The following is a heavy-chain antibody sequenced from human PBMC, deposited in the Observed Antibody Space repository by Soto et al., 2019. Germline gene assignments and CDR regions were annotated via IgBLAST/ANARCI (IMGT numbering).Heavy chain of an antibody. CDR1: GFTFSSYA. CDR3: AALAGPSLGYCTNGVCRSPFDY. CDR2: ISYDGSNK. J-gene: IGHJ4*02. D-gene: IGHD2-8*01. Sequence: GGSLRLSCAASGFTFSSYAMHWVRQAPGKGLEWVAVISYDGSNKYYADSVKGRFTIPRDNSKNTLYLQMNSLRAEDTAVYYCAALAGPSLGYCTNGVCRSPFDYWGQGTLVTVSS. V-gene: IGHV3-30-3*01.